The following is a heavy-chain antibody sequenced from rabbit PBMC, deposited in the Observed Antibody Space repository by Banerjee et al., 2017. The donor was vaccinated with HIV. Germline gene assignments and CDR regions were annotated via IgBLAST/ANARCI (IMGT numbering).Heavy chain of an antibody. CDR3: ARGPYDGGYLTQLDL. CDR2: IYGGSSGSA. CDR1: GFSFSSFYW. Sequence: QSLEESGGDLVKPGASLTLTCTASGFSFSSFYWICWVRQAPGKGLEWIGCIYGGSSGSAYYANWVKGRFTISKTSSTTVTLQMTSLTAADTATYFCARGPYDGGYLTQLDLWGPGTLVTVS. J-gene: IGHJ3*01. D-gene: IGHD4-2*01. V-gene: IGHV1S40*01.